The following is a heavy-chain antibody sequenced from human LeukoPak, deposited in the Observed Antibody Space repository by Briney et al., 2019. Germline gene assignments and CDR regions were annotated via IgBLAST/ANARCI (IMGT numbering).Heavy chain of an antibody. CDR1: GFSVGGYW. J-gene: IGHJ1*01. CDR3: ARETRHCSSTSCSSLEYFQH. D-gene: IGHD2-2*01. V-gene: IGHV3-74*01. Sequence: GGSPRLSCAASGFSVGGYWMHWVRQGPGMGLVWVSRINSDGSSISYADSVKGRFTISRDNAKNSLYLQVNSLRAEDTAVYYCARETRHCSSTSCSSLEYFQHWGQGTLVTVSS. CDR2: INSDGSSI.